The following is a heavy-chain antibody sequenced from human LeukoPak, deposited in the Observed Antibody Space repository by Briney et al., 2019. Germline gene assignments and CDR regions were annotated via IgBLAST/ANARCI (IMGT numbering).Heavy chain of an antibody. CDR2: ISSSGSTI. CDR1: GFTFSSYE. D-gene: IGHD3-22*01. J-gene: IGHJ4*02. Sequence: GGSLRLSCAASGFTFSSYEMNWVRQAPGKGLEWVSYISSSGSTIYYADSVKGRFTISRDNAKNSLYLQMNSLRAEDTAVYYCARGRVYYDSSGYYDYWGQGTLVTVSS. V-gene: IGHV3-48*03. CDR3: ARGRVYYDSSGYYDY.